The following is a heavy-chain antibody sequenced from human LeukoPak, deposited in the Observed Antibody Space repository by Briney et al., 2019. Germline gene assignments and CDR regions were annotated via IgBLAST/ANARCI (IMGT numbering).Heavy chain of an antibody. V-gene: IGHV1-46*01. CDR2: ISPSGDST. CDR3: ARDGGSFNSDF. D-gene: IGHD1-26*01. J-gene: IGHJ4*02. CDR1: GYTFTSYY. Sequence: ASVKLSCKASGYTFTSYYMHWVRQAPGQRLEWMGIISPSGDSTSYTQKFQGRVTMTRDSSTSTVHMDLSSLRSEDTAVYYCARDGGSFNSDFWGQGTLVTVSS.